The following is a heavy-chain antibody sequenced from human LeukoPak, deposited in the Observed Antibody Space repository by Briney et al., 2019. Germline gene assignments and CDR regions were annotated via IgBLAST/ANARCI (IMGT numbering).Heavy chain of an antibody. D-gene: IGHD3-3*01. J-gene: IGHJ4*02. CDR2: ISTDGGIK. Sequence: GGSLRLSCSASKFTFSHYGMQWVRQAPGRGLEWVAVISTDGGIKIYADSVKGRFTLSRDNSINTVDLQMNSLRPEDTAIYYCVKEYHSRGFGAFFDYWGQGALVTVSS. CDR1: KFTFSHYG. V-gene: IGHV3-30*18. CDR3: VKEYHSRGFGAFFDY.